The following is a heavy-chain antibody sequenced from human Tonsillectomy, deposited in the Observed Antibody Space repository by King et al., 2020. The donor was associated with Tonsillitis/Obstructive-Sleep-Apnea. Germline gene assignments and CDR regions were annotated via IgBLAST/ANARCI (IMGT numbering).Heavy chain of an antibody. Sequence: VQLVESGGGLVQPEGSLRLYCAASGFTFSSYWMHWVRQVPGKGLVWVPRITSDGSSTTYADSVKGRFTISRDNAKNTLYLQMNSLRAEDTAVYYCARDLGHCSSITCYRPFDYWGQGTLVTVSS. V-gene: IGHV3-74*01. CDR2: ITSDGSST. CDR1: GFTFSSYW. D-gene: IGHD2-2*02. CDR3: ARDLGHCSSITCYRPFDY. J-gene: IGHJ4*02.